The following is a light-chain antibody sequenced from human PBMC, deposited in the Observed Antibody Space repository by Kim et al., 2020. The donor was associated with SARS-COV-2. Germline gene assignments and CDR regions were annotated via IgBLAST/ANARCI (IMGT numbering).Light chain of an antibody. V-gene: IGLV3-1*01. Sequence: SVTPGQTASITCSGDKLGEKYACWYQQKPGQSPVLVIYQDSQRPSGIPERFSGSNSGNTATLTISGTQAMDEADFYCQAWDSSTVVFCGGTQLTVL. CDR1: KLGEKY. CDR2: QDS. CDR3: QAWDSSTVV. J-gene: IGLJ2*01.